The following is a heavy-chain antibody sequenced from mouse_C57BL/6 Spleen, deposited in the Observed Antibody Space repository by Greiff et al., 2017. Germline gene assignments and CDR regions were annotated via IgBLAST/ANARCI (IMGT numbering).Heavy chain of an antibody. J-gene: IGHJ3*01. CDR1: GYTFTSYW. CDR3: ARLLRFRAWFAY. CDR2: IYPGSGST. D-gene: IGHD1-1*01. V-gene: IGHV1-55*01. Sequence: QVQLQQPGAELVKPGASVKMSCKASGYTFTSYWITWVKQRPGQGLEWIGDIYPGSGSTNYNEKFKSKATLTVDTSSSTAYMQLSSLTSEDSAVYSCARLLRFRAWFAYWGQGTLVTVSA.